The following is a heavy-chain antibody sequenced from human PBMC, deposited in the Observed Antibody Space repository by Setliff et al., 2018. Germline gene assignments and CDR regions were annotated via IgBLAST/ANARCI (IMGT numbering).Heavy chain of an antibody. V-gene: IGHV1-18*01. Sequence: ASVKVSCKPSGYTFTNFAISWVRQAPGQGLEWMGWISAYNGNNIYAQNLQGRVTMTTDTSTSTAYMELRSLRSDDTAVYYCARDSGSGFLDYWGQGTLVTVSS. CDR2: ISAYNGNN. J-gene: IGHJ4*02. CDR3: ARDSGSGFLDY. CDR1: GYTFTNFA. D-gene: IGHD3-10*01.